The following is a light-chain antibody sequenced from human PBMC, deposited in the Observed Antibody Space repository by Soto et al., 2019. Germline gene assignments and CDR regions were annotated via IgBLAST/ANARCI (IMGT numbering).Light chain of an antibody. V-gene: IGLV2-11*01. CDR3: CSSAGNYTYV. CDR2: DVS. CDR1: SSDVGGYNY. Sequence: QSALTQPRSVSGSPGQSVTISCTGTSSDVGGYNYVSWYQQHPGKAPKLMIFDVSKRPSGVPDRFSGSKSGNTASLTISGLRADDEADFYCCSSAGNYTYVFGTGTKLTVL. J-gene: IGLJ1*01.